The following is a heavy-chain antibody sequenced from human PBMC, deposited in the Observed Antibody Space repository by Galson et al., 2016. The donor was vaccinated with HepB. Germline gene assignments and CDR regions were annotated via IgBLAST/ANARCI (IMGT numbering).Heavy chain of an antibody. CDR3: ARTHSEATRPYNWFDP. Sequence: SVKVSCKAYGYIFTSFGISWVRQAPGQGLEWMGWISAYNGDTHYTPNLQGRVTLTTDTPTTQAYMELRRLRSDDTAVDYCARTHSEATRPYNWFDPWGQGTLVTVSS. D-gene: IGHD6-6*01. V-gene: IGHV1-18*01. CDR2: ISAYNGDT. CDR1: GYIFTSFG. J-gene: IGHJ5*02.